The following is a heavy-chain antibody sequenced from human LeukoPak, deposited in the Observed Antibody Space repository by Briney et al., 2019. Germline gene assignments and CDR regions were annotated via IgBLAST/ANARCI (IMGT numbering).Heavy chain of an antibody. CDR1: GGSITNTNYY. D-gene: IGHD6-13*01. CDR2: VYYSGST. J-gene: IGHJ4*02. V-gene: IGHV4-39*01. CDR3: ARHVGHIAAAGAHFDY. Sequence: SETLSLTCTVSGGSITNTNYYWAWIRQPPGEGLEWIGSVYYSGSTNYNPSLKSRVTISVDTSKNQFSLKLSSVTAADTAVYYCARHVGHIAAAGAHFDYWGQGTLVTVSS.